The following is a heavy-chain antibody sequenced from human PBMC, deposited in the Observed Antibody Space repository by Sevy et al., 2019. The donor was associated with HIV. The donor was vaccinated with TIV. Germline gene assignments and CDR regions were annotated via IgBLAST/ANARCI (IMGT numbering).Heavy chain of an antibody. CDR1: GYTFTSYG. J-gene: IGHJ5*02. CDR2: ISASNGDT. Sequence: ASVKVSCKATGYTFTSYGITWVRQAPGQGLEWMWWISASNGDTNYAQKIQGRVTMTTDTSTSTAYMELRRLRSGDTAVYYCAKDFGSGSIGWFDLWGQGTLVTVSS. CDR3: AKDFGSGSIGWFDL. V-gene: IGHV1-18*01. D-gene: IGHD3-10*01.